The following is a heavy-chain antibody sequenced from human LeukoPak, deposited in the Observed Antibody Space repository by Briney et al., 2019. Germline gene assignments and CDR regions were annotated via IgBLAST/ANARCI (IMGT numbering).Heavy chain of an antibody. V-gene: IGHV3-30*04. D-gene: IGHD3-10*01. Sequence: HPGGSLRLSCAASGFTFSSYAMHWVRQAPGKGMEWVAVISYDGSNKYYADSVKGRFTISRDNSKNTLYLQMNSLRAEDTAVYYCASYYGSDTGGGFVYWGQGTLVTVSS. CDR1: GFTFSSYA. CDR3: ASYYGSDTGGGFVY. J-gene: IGHJ4*02. CDR2: ISYDGSNK.